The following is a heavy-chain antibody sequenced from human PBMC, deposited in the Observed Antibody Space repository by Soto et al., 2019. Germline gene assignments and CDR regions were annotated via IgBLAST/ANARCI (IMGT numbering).Heavy chain of an antibody. CDR1: GYTFTSYG. Sequence: QVQLVQSGAEVKKPGASVKVSCKASGYTFTSYGISWVRQAPGQGLEWMGWVSAYNADTIYVQKFQGRVTMTTDTATSTAHMEVRSLRYDDTAVYYCARAPRNVTAASSIRDFAHWGQGTQVTVSS. CDR3: ARAPRNVTAASSIRDFAH. CDR2: VSAYNADT. D-gene: IGHD6-13*01. V-gene: IGHV1-18*01. J-gene: IGHJ5*02.